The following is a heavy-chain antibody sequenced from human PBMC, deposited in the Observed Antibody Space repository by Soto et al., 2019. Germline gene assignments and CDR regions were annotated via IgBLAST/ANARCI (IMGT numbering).Heavy chain of an antibody. D-gene: IGHD2-15*01. CDR1: GGSISSGGYY. J-gene: IGHJ6*02. CDR3: ARDSCSGGSCYPTAGGMDV. Sequence: QVQLQESGPGLVKPSQTLSLTCTVSGGSISSGGYYWSWIRQHPGKGLEWIGYIYYSGSTYYNPSLKSRVTISVDTSKNQFSLKLSSVTAADTAVYYCARDSCSGGSCYPTAGGMDVWDQGTTVTVSS. V-gene: IGHV4-31*03. CDR2: IYYSGST.